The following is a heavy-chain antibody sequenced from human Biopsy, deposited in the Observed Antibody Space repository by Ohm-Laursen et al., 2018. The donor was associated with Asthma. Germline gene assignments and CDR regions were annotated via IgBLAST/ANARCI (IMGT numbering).Heavy chain of an antibody. CDR2: THYSGST. V-gene: IGHV4-39*01. D-gene: IGHD5-12*01. J-gene: IGHJ4*02. CDR1: GASITSSAYY. CDR3: ASPVNRAFGGYEWAAVFDY. Sequence: PSETLSLTCTVSGASITSSAYYWAWIRQAPGKGPEWIGTTHYSGSTFYKPSLRSRVTMSLDTSTNQFSLRLRSVTATDTAVYYCASPVNRAFGGYEWAAVFDYWGQGILVTVSS.